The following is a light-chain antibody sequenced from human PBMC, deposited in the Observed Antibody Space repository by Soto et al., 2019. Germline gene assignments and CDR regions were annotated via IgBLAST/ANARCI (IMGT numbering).Light chain of an antibody. CDR3: SSYSRTISHVF. Sequence: HSVLTQPASVSGSPGQSITISCTGTSSDVGSSNYVSWYQQHPDNAPKLIISEVNNRPSGVSHRFSGSKSGNMASLTISGLQAEDEAYYYCSSYSRTISHVFFGGGPKVTVL. CDR1: SSDVGSSNY. V-gene: IGLV2-14*01. CDR2: EVN. J-gene: IGLJ2*01.